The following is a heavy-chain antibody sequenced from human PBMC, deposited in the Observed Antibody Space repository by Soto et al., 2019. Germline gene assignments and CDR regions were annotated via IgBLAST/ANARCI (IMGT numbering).Heavy chain of an antibody. J-gene: IGHJ4*02. CDR3: ARTPDRYCSGGSCLNFDY. CDR2: MYYNGSP. CDR1: GGSISSGDYY. Sequence: SETLSLTCTVSGGSISSGDYYWSWIRQPPGKGLEWIGYMYYNGSPYYNPSLKSRVTISVDTSKNQLSLKLSSVTAADTAVYYCARTPDRYCSGGSCLNFDYWGQGTLVTVSS. V-gene: IGHV4-30-4*01. D-gene: IGHD2-15*01.